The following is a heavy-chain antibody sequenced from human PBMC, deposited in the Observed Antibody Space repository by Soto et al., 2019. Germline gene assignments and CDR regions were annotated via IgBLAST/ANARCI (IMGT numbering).Heavy chain of an antibody. CDR3: ARGVSSSWYGTPGWFDP. CDR2: IYTSGST. CDR1: GGSISSYY. J-gene: IGHJ5*02. V-gene: IGHV4-4*07. D-gene: IGHD6-13*01. Sequence: SETLSLTCTVSGGSISSYYWSWIRQPAGKGLEWIGRIYTSGSTNYNPSLKSRVTMSVDTSKNQFSLKLSSVTAADTAVYYCARGVSSSWYGTPGWFDPWGQGTLVTVSS.